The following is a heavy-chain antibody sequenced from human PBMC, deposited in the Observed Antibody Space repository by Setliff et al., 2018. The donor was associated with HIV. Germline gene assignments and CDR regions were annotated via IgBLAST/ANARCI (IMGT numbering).Heavy chain of an antibody. CDR3: ARARAITIIGYNFDS. J-gene: IGHJ4*02. CDR1: GGSISSYY. CDR2: IYFSGST. D-gene: IGHD6-25*01. V-gene: IGHV4-59*08. Sequence: PSETLSLTCTVSGGSISSYYWSWIRQPPEKGLAWIGYIYFSGSTNYNPSLKSRVTISVDTSKNQFSLKLAYLSAADTAVYYCARARAITIIGYNFDSWGQGTLVTVSS.